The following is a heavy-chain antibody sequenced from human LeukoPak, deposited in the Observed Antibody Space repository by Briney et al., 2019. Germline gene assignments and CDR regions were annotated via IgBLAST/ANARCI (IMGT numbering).Heavy chain of an antibody. CDR3: ARDTMSDYYDSSGYLDLFDY. CDR2: IKQDGSEK. V-gene: IGHV3-7*01. D-gene: IGHD3-22*01. CDR1: GFTFSSYW. Sequence: PGGSLRLSCAASGFTFSSYWMSWVRQAPGKGLEWVANIKQDGSEKYYVDSAKGRFTISRDNAKNSLYLQMNSLRAEDTAVYYCARDTMSDYYDSSGYLDLFDYWGQGTLVTVSS. J-gene: IGHJ4*02.